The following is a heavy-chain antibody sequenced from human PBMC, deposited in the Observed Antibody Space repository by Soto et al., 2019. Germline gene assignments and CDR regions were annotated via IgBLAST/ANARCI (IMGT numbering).Heavy chain of an antibody. CDR3: AKSSRSEGLEPKFDY. V-gene: IGHV3-9*01. Sequence: GGSLRLSCAASGFTFDDYAMHWVRQAPGKGLEWVSGISWNSGSIAYADSVKGRFTISRDNAKNSLYLQMNSLRAEDTALYYCAKSSRSEGLEPKFDYWGQGTLVTVSS. J-gene: IGHJ4*02. CDR1: GFTFDDYA. D-gene: IGHD1-1*01. CDR2: ISWNSGSI.